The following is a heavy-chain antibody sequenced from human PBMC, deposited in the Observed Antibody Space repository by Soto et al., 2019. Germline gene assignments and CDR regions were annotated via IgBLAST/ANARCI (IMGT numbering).Heavy chain of an antibody. CDR3: ARESGSGSLPLHYYYMDV. CDR1: GGSFSGYY. Sequence: SETLSLTCAVYGGSFSGYYWSWIRQPPGKGLEWIGEINHSGGTNYNPSLKSRVTISVDASKNQFSLKLSSVTAADTAVYYCARESGSGSLPLHYYYMDVWGKGTTVTVSS. CDR2: INHSGGT. D-gene: IGHD3-10*01. V-gene: IGHV4-34*01. J-gene: IGHJ6*03.